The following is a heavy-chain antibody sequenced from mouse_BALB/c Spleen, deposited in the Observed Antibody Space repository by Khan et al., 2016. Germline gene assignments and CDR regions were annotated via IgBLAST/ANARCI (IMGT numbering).Heavy chain of an antibody. D-gene: IGHD6-2*01. CDR1: GYSFTNYW. Sequence: QVQLQQSGPHLVRPGASVKISCKASGYSFTNYWMHWVKQRPGQGLEWIGMIDPSDSETRLNQKFKDKATLTVDKSSSTAYMQLSSPTSEDSAVYSCASPAYWGQGTLVTVSA. CDR3: ASPAY. J-gene: IGHJ3*01. CDR2: IDPSDSET. V-gene: IGHV1-74*01.